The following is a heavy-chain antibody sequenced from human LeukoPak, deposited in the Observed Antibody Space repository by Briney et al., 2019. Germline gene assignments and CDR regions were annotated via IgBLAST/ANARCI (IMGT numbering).Heavy chain of an antibody. CDR2: FDPEDGET. Sequence: ASVKVSCKVSGYTLTELSMHWVRQAPGKGLEWMGGFDPEDGETIYAQKFQGRVTMTEDTSTDTAYMELSSLRSEDTAVYYCARVRRSGYCSSTSCYRHGMDVWGQGTTVTVSS. V-gene: IGHV1-24*01. CDR1: GYTLTELS. D-gene: IGHD2-2*02. CDR3: ARVRRSGYCSSTSCYRHGMDV. J-gene: IGHJ6*02.